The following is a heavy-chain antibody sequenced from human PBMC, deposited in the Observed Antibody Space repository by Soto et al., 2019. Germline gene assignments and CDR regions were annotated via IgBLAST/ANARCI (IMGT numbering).Heavy chain of an antibody. D-gene: IGHD2-8*01. V-gene: IGHV1-69*01. J-gene: IGHJ4*02. CDR1: GGTFSSYA. CDR2: IIPIFGPA. CDR3: ARYSRVMVYAMRGTD. Sequence: QVQLVQSGAEGKKPGSSVKVSCKASGGTFSSYAISWVRQAPGQGLEWMGGIIPIFGPANYAQKFQGRVTITADESTITAYMELSSLRSEDTAVYYCARYSRVMVYAMRGTDWGQGTLVTVSS.